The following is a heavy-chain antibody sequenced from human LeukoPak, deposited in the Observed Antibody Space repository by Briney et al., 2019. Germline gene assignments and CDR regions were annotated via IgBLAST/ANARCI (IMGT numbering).Heavy chain of an antibody. V-gene: IGHV4-59*08. J-gene: IGHJ6*02. Sequence: PSETLSLTCTVSGASISSSYWSWIRQPPGKGLEWIGYIYYSVSTNYNPSLKSRVTISVDTSKNQFSLKLSSVTAADTAVYYCARQRYDYSPDYGMDVWGQGTTVTVSS. D-gene: IGHD4-4*01. CDR1: GASISSSY. CDR2: IYYSVST. CDR3: ARQRYDYSPDYGMDV.